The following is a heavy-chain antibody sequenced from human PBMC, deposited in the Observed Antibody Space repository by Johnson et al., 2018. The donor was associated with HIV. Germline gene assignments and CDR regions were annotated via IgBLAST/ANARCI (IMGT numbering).Heavy chain of an antibody. CDR2: ISWSGGST. V-gene: IGHV3-23*04. CDR1: GFTFDDYA. CDR3: AKGGLRFDGDRGGSDAFDI. Sequence: VQLVESGGGVVQPGRSLRLSCAASGFTFDDYAMHWVRQAPGKGLEWVSAISWSGGSTDYADSVKGRFTISRDNSKNTLYLQMNSLRAEDTAVYYCAKGGLRFDGDRGGSDAFDIWGQGTMVTVSS. D-gene: IGHD3-10*01. J-gene: IGHJ3*02.